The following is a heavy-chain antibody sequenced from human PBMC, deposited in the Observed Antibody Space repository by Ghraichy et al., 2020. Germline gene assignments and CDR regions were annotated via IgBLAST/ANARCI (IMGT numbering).Heavy chain of an antibody. D-gene: IGHD3-3*01. Sequence: GGSLRLSCAASGFTFSSYEMNWVRQAPGKGLEWVSYISSSGSTIYDADAVKRLFIISSDNAKNSLYLQMNSLSAEDTVVYYCGRDASSDDFWIGYFYYGMDVWGQGTTVTVSS. CDR2: ISSSGSTI. V-gene: IGHV3-48*03. J-gene: IGHJ6*02. CDR3: GRDASSDDFWIGYFYYGMDV. CDR1: GFTFSSYE.